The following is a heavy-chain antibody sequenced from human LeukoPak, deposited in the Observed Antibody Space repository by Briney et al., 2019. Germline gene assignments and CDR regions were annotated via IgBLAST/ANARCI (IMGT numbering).Heavy chain of an antibody. D-gene: IGHD1-14*01. Sequence: GGFLRLSCAASGFTVSSNYMNWVRQAPGKGLEWVSVIYSGGSTYYADSVKGRFTISRDNSKNTLYLQMNSLRVEDTAVYYCARDQGGITRYWGQGTLVTVSS. CDR1: GFTVSSNY. CDR3: ARDQGGITRY. J-gene: IGHJ4*02. V-gene: IGHV3-66*01. CDR2: IYSGGST.